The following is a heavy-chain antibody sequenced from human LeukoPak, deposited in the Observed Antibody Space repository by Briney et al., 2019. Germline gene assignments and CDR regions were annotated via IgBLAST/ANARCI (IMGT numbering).Heavy chain of an antibody. V-gene: IGHV3-21*01. CDR3: ARDGKYCSSTSCYLDY. Sequence: GGSLRLSCAASGFTLSSYSMNWVRQAPGKGLEWVSSISSSSSYIYYADSVKGRFTISRDNAKNSLYLQMNSLRAEDTAVYYCARDGKYCSSTSCYLDYWGQGTLVTVSS. CDR1: GFTLSSYS. CDR2: ISSSSSYI. D-gene: IGHD2-2*01. J-gene: IGHJ4*02.